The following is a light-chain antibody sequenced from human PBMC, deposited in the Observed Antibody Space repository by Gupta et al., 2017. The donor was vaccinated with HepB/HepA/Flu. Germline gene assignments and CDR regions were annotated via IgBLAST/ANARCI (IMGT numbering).Light chain of an antibody. J-gene: IGLJ3*02. V-gene: IGLV1-40*01. Sequence: QSVLTQPPSVSGAPGQRVTISCTGSSPNIGAGYDVHWYQQLPGTAPKLLIYGNNNRPSGVHDRFSGSKSGTSASLAITGLQAEDEADYYCQSYDSSLSGSVFGGGTKLTVL. CDR1: SPNIGAGYD. CDR3: QSYDSSLSGSV. CDR2: GNN.